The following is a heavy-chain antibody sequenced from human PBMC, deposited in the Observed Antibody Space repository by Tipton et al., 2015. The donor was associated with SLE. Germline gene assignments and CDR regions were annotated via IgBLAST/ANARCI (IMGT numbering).Heavy chain of an antibody. J-gene: IGHJ4*02. CDR1: GPTFSTFS. Sequence: GSLRLSCAASGPTFSTFSMNWVRQVPGKGLEWVANINQDGSETYYVDSVKGRFTISRDNAKNSLYLQMNSLRAEDTGVYYCARDDFWSGYDYWGQGTLVTVSS. D-gene: IGHD3-3*01. CDR2: INQDGSET. V-gene: IGHV3-7*01. CDR3: ARDDFWSGYDY.